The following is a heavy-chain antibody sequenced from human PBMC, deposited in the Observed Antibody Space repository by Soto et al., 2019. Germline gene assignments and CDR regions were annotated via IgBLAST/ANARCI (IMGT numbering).Heavy chain of an antibody. Sequence: SETLSLTCAVSGGSISSGGYSWSWIRQPPGKGLEWIGYIYHSGSTYYNPSLKSRVTISVDRSKNQFSLKLSSVTAADTAVYYCARGNKYYYGSGEGIDVWGQGTT. CDR3: ARGNKYYYGSGEGIDV. V-gene: IGHV4-30-2*01. D-gene: IGHD3-10*01. J-gene: IGHJ6*02. CDR2: IYHSGST. CDR1: GGSISSGGYS.